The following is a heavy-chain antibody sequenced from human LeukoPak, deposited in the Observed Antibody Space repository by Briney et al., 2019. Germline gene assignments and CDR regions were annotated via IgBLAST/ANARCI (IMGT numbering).Heavy chain of an antibody. V-gene: IGHV5-51*01. J-gene: IGHJ6*03. CDR2: IYPGNSDT. CDR1: GDSFINYW. CDR3: ARHPRIPRERRHYYYYMDV. D-gene: IGHD1-1*01. Sequence: GESPKISCKGSGDSFINYWIGWVRQMPGKGLEWMGIIYPGNSDTLYNPSFQGQVTISVDKSISTAYLQWSSLQASDTAMYYCARHPRIPRERRHYYYYMDVWGKGTTVTVSS.